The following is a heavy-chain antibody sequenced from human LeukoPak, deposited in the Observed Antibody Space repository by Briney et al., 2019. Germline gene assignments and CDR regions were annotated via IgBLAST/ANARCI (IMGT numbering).Heavy chain of an antibody. CDR3: ARRPRVAGTSNWFDP. Sequence: GESLKISCKGSGYSFTSYWIGWVRQMPGKGLEWMGIIYPGDSDTRYSPSFQGQVTISADKSINTAYLQWSSLKASDTAMYYCARRPRVAGTSNWFDPWGQGTLVTVSS. V-gene: IGHV5-51*01. J-gene: IGHJ5*02. CDR1: GYSFTSYW. CDR2: IYPGDSDT. D-gene: IGHD6-19*01.